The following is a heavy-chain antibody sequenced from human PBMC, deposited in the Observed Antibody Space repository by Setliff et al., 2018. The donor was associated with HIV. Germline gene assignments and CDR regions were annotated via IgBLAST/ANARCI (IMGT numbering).Heavy chain of an antibody. J-gene: IGHJ3*02. Sequence: SVKVSCKASGGTFSSYAISWVRQAPGQGLEWMGGIIPILGIANYAQKFQGRVTMTTDTSTSTAYMELRSLRSDDTAVYYCARSRYDSGGYPDAFDIWGQGTMVTVS. V-gene: IGHV1-69*10. CDR1: GGTFSSYA. CDR3: ARSRYDSGGYPDAFDI. D-gene: IGHD3-22*01. CDR2: IIPILGIA.